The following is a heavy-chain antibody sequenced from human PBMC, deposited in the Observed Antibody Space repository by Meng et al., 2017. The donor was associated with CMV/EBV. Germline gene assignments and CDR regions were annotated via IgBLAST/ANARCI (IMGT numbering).Heavy chain of an antibody. CDR3: ARIGLYPGRMYQLNAFDI. V-gene: IGHV3-21*06. CDR1: EFTFSSYT. CDR2: ITPNSSHI. D-gene: IGHD2-2*01. Sequence: GGSLRLSCAASEFTFSSYTMSWVRQAPGKGLEWVSSITPNSSHILYADSMKGRVTISRDNAKDSLYLQMNSLRAEDTAVYYCARIGLYPGRMYQLNAFDIWGQGTMVTVSS. J-gene: IGHJ3*02.